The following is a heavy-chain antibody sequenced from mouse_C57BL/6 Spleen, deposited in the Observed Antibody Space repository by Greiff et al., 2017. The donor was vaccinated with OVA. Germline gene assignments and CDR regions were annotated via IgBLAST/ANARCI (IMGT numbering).Heavy chain of an antibody. D-gene: IGHD2-1*01. J-gene: IGHJ3*01. CDR2: IDPSDSYT. Sequence: VQLQQPGAELVMPGASVKLSCKASGYTFTSYWMHWVKQRPGQGLEWIGEIDPSDSYTNYNQKFKGKSTLTVDKSSSPAYMQLSSLTSEDSAVYYCARGDGKRDWFAYWGQGTLVTVSA. V-gene: IGHV1-69*01. CDR1: GYTFTSYW. CDR3: ARGDGKRDWFAY.